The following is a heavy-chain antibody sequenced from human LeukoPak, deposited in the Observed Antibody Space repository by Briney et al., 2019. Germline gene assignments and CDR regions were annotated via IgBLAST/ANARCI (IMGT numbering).Heavy chain of an antibody. D-gene: IGHD3-3*01. CDR2: IIPIFGTA. Sequence: ASVKVSCKASGGTFSSYAISWVRQAPGQGLEWMGGIIPIFGTANYAQKFQGRVTITTDESTSTAYMELSSLRSEDTAVYYCAFRQKGPLLEWLFQFDYWGQGTLVTVSS. J-gene: IGHJ4*02. CDR3: AFRQKGPLLEWLFQFDY. CDR1: GGTFSSYA. V-gene: IGHV1-69*05.